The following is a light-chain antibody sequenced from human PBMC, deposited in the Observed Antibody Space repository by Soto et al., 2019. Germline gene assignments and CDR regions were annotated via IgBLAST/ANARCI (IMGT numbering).Light chain of an antibody. Sequence: EIVLTQSPGTLSLSPCERATLSCRASQSVSSSYLAWYQQKPGQAPRLLIYGASSRATGIPDRFSGSGSGTDFTLTISRLEPEDFAVYYCQQHGSSPWTFGQGTKVDI. CDR1: QSVSSSY. J-gene: IGKJ1*01. CDR2: GAS. CDR3: QQHGSSPWT. V-gene: IGKV3-20*01.